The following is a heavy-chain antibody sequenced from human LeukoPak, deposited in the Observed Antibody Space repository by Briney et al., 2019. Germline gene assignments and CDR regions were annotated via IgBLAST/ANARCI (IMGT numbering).Heavy chain of an antibody. D-gene: IGHD3-10*01. CDR1: GFTFSSYS. Sequence: GGSLRLSCAASGFTFSSYSMNWVRQAPAKGLEWVSSISSSSSYIYYADSVKSRFTISRDNAKNSLYLQMNSLRAEDTDVYYCARVSRGSGSYWTFDYWGQGTLVTVSS. V-gene: IGHV3-21*01. J-gene: IGHJ4*02. CDR3: ARVSRGSGSYWTFDY. CDR2: ISSSSSYI.